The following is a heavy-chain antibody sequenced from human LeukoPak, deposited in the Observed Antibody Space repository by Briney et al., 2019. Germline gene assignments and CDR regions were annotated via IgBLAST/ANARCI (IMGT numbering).Heavy chain of an antibody. Sequence: GGSLRLSCAASGFTFSNYGMHWVRQAPGKGLEWVAFIRYDGSNRYYADSVKGRFTISRDNSKNTLYLQMNSLRAEGTAVYYCARAYYYDTSATPDYWGQGTLVTVSS. CDR2: IRYDGSNR. CDR3: ARAYYYDTSATPDY. CDR1: GFTFSNYG. D-gene: IGHD3-22*01. J-gene: IGHJ4*02. V-gene: IGHV3-30*02.